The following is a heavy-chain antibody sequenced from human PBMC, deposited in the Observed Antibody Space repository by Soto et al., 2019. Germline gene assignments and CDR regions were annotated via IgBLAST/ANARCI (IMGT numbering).Heavy chain of an antibody. J-gene: IGHJ4*02. V-gene: IGHV3-21*01. Sequence: GGSLRLSCAASGFSFSSYSMSWVRQAPGKGLEWVSSISSRSSYIYYADSVKGRFTISRDNAKNSLSLQLNSLRAEDTAVYSCARGVRGYTYGRQLVFVAEWGPYYFDYWGQGTLVTVSS. CDR1: GFSFSSYS. CDR3: ARGVRGYTYGRQLVFVAEWGPYYFDY. CDR2: ISSRSSYI. D-gene: IGHD5-18*01.